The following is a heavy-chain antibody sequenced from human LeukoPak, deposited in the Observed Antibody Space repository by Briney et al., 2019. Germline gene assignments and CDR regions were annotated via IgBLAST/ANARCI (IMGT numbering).Heavy chain of an antibody. CDR2: TNSEGSST. D-gene: IGHD5-18*01. V-gene: IGHV3-74*01. J-gene: IGHJ4*02. CDR1: GFTFSSYW. Sequence: HPGGSLRLSCAASGFTFSSYWIHWVRQAPGKGLVWVSRTNSEGSSTSYAASVKGRFTISRDNVKNPVYLHMNSLRAEDTAVYYCTRGGGGNSFGQFDSWGQGTLVTVSS. CDR3: TRGGGGNSFGQFDS.